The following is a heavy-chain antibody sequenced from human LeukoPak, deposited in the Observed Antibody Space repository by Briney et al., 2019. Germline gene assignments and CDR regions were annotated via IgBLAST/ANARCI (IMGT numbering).Heavy chain of an antibody. V-gene: IGHV4-39*01. J-gene: IGHJ3*02. CDR1: GGSISSSSYY. CDR3: ARQLRGAFDI. CDR2: IYYSGST. Sequence: SETLSLTCTVSGGSISSSSYYWGWIRQPPGKGLEWIGSIYYSGSTYYNPSLKSRVTISVDTSKNQFSLKLSSVTAADTAVYYCARQLRGAFDIWGQGTMVTVSS. D-gene: IGHD4-17*01.